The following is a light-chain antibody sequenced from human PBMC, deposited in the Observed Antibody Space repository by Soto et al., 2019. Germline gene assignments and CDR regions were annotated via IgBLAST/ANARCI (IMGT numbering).Light chain of an antibody. CDR1: QSVSSSY. CDR3: QQYGSSPYN. CDR2: GAF. J-gene: IGKJ2*01. V-gene: IGKV3-20*01. Sequence: EIVLTQSPGTLSLSPGERATLSCRASQSVSSSYLAWYQQKPGQAPRLLIYGAFSRATGIPDRFSGSGSGTDFSFTISRVEPEDFAVYYCQQYGSSPYNFGQGTKLEIK.